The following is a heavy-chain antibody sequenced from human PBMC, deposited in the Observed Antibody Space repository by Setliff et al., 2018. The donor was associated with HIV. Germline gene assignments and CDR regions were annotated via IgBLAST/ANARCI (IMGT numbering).Heavy chain of an antibody. CDR2: IDDTGRKT. CDR3: AKLPTIYGVADSFDM. V-gene: IGHV3-23*05. CDR1: GFTLRSYD. Sequence: TGGSLRLSCVASGFTLRSYDMSWVRQAPGKGLEWVSGIDDTGRKTDYADSVKGRFTISRDNSKNTLYLQMHSLRVDDTASYYCAKLPTIYGVADSFDMWGRGTKVTVSS. D-gene: IGHD3-3*01. J-gene: IGHJ3*02.